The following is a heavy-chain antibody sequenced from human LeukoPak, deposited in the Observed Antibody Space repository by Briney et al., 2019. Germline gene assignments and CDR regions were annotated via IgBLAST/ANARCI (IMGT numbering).Heavy chain of an antibody. CDR2: INHSGST. CDR1: GGSFSGYY. Sequence: SETLSLTCAVYGGSFSGYYWSWIRQPPGKGLEWIGEINHSGSTNYNPSLKSRVTISVDTSKNQFSLKLSSVTAADTAVYYCARGHYDFWSGYYLPYYYYGMDVWGQGTTVTVSS. CDR3: ARGHYDFWSGYYLPYYYYGMDV. D-gene: IGHD3-3*01. V-gene: IGHV4-34*01. J-gene: IGHJ6*02.